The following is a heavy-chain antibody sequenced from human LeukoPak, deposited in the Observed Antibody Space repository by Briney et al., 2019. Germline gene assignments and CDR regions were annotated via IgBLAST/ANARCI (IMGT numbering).Heavy chain of an antibody. D-gene: IGHD5-18*01. CDR2: ISSSSSYI. J-gene: IGHJ3*02. V-gene: IGHV3-21*01. CDR1: GFTFSSYS. Sequence: GGSLRLSCAASGFTFSSYSMNWVRQAPGKGLEWVSSISSSSSYIYYADSVKGRFTISRDNAKSSLYLQMNSLRAEDTAVYYCARGKNTAINDAFDIWGQGTMVTVSS. CDR3: ARGKNTAINDAFDI.